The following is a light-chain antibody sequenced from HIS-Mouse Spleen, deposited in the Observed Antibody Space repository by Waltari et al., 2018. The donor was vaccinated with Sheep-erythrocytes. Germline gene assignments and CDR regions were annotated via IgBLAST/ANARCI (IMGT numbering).Light chain of an antibody. J-gene: IGLJ3*02. CDR3: QAWDSSTAWV. V-gene: IGLV3-1*01. Sequence: SYELTQPPSVSVSPGQTASITCSGDKLGDKYACWYQQKPGQSPVLGIYPDSKRPSGLPERFSGSNSGNTATLTISGTQAMDEADYYCQAWDSSTAWVFGGGTKLTVL. CDR1: KLGDKY. CDR2: PDS.